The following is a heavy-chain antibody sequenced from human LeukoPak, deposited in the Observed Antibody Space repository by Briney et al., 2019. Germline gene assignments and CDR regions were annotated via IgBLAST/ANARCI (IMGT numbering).Heavy chain of an antibody. CDR1: GFTFSSYW. CDR2: IKEDGTEK. J-gene: IGHJ4*02. V-gene: IGHV3-7*01. D-gene: IGHD1-26*01. Sequence: GGSLRLSCAASGFTFSSYWMTWVRQAPGKGLEWVANIKEDGTEKNYVDSVKGRFTISRDNAKNSLYLQMNSLRPEDTAVYYCTRARYSDYWGQGTLVTVSP. CDR3: TRARYSDY.